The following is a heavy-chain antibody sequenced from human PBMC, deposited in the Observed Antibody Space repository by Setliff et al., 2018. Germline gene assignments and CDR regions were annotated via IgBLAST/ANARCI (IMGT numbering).Heavy chain of an antibody. D-gene: IGHD6-19*01. CDR3: AKNTEWLGDSYDAFDS. CDR1: GFTVSSNY. J-gene: IGHJ3*02. Sequence: GGSLRLSCAASGFTVSSNYMSWVRQAPGKGLEWVSSIISSGSHIYYADSVKGRFTSSRDNAKNSLYLQMNSLRAEDTAVYYCAKNTEWLGDSYDAFDSWGQGTMVTVSS. V-gene: IGHV3-21*01. CDR2: IISSGSHI.